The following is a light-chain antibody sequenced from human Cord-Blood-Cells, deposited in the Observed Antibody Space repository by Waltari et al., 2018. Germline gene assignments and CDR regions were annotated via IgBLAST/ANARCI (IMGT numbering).Light chain of an antibody. V-gene: IGLV3-21*03. Sequence: SYVLTQPPSVSVAPGKTARLTCGGKNIGSKSVHWYQQKPGRAPVLVVYDDSDRPSGTPERVRGANAGNTATLTVSRVEGGDEADYDCQVWDSRSDHWVFGGGTKLTVL. CDR3: QVWDSRSDHWV. CDR1: NIGSKS. CDR2: DDS. J-gene: IGLJ3*02.